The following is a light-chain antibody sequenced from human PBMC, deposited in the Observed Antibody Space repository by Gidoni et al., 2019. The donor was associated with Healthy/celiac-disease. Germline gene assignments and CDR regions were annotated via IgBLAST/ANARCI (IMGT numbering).Light chain of an antibody. CDR3: QHSSNWLT. Sequence: EIVLTQSPATLSLSPGERANLSCRASQSVSSYLSWYQQKPGEAPRLLIYDASNRATGIPAIFSGSWSGTDFTLTISSLEPEDFTVYYCQHSSNWLTFGGGTKVEIK. CDR2: DAS. J-gene: IGKJ4*01. V-gene: IGKV3-11*01. CDR1: QSVSSY.